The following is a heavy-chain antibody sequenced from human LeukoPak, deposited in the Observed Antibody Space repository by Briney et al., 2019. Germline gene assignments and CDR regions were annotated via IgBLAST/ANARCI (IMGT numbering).Heavy chain of an antibody. CDR3: ARDGSSSSLFQH. V-gene: IGHV4-31*03. D-gene: IGHD6-6*01. Sequence: PSQTLSLTCTVSGGSISSGGYYWSWIRQHPGKGLEWIGYIYYSGSTYYNPSLESRVTISVDTSKNQFSLKLSSVTAADTAVYYCARDGSSSSLFQHWGQGTLVTVSS. CDR2: IYYSGST. J-gene: IGHJ1*01. CDR1: GGSISSGGYY.